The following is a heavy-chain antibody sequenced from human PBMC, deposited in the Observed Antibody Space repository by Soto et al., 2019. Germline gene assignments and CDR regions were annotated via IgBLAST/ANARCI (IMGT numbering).Heavy chain of an antibody. CDR3: ARQKVDASDY. D-gene: IGHD2-15*01. CDR1: GYTFTSYD. CDR2: VNPNSGNT. J-gene: IGHJ4*02. Sequence: ASVKVSCKASGYTFTSYDINWVRQATGQGLEWMGWVNPNSGNTGYARKFQGRVTMTRNTSISTAYMELSSLRSEDTAVYYCARQKVDASDYWGQGTLVTVSS. V-gene: IGHV1-8*01.